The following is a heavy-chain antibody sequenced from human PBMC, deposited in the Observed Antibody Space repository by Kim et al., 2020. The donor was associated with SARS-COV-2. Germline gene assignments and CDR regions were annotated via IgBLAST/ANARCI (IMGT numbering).Heavy chain of an antibody. V-gene: IGHV4-4*08. J-gene: IGHJ4*02. Sequence: SETLSLTCTVSGGSISTYYCSWIRQPPGKGLDWIGYIYSSGNTHYNPSLKSRVISSLDMSTRQFSLNVSSVTAADTAMYFCARREPTGDPFDYWGQGTPVAVSA. CDR2: IYSSGNT. CDR1: GGSISTYY. CDR3: ARREPTGDPFDY. D-gene: IGHD7-27*01.